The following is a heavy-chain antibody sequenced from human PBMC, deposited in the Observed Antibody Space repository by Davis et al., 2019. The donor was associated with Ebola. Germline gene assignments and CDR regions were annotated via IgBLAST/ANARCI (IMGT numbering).Heavy chain of an antibody. CDR1: GGSFSDYF. V-gene: IGHV4-34*01. J-gene: IGHJ5*01. CDR2: ISHHNGYT. D-gene: IGHD4-17*01. Sequence: MPSETLSLTCAVYGGSFSDYFWSWIRQPPEKGLEWIGEISHHNGYTNYNPSLRSRVAISVDSSKNQFSLKINSVTAADTATYYCARTTKTNIEDSGLGYNSFDSWGQGVVVSVSS. CDR3: ARTTKTNIEDSGLGYNSFDS.